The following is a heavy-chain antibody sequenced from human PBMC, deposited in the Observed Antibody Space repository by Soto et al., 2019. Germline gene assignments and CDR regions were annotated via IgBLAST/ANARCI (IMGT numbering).Heavy chain of an antibody. CDR1: GFTFSDYY. CDR2: ITSSGGTI. CDR3: ARDPLHHGSAFDY. D-gene: IGHD3-10*01. Sequence: PGGSLRLSCAASGFTFSDYYMSWIRQPPGKGLEWMSYITSSGGTIYYADSVKGRFTISRDNAKNSLYLQMNGLRAEDTAVYYCARDPLHHGSAFDYWGQGTLVTVSS. J-gene: IGHJ4*02. V-gene: IGHV3-11*01.